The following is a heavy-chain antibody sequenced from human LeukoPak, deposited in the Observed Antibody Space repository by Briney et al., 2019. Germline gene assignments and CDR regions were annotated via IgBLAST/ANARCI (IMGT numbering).Heavy chain of an antibody. CDR1: GYTFTSYD. V-gene: IGHV1-8*01. CDR3: ARADWGSGDY. Sequence: VASVKVSCKASGYTFTSYDINWVRQATGQGLEWLGWVNPNSGNTGYAQKFQGRVTMTRNTSISTAYMELSSLRSEDTAIYYCARADWGSGDYWGQGTLVTVSS. J-gene: IGHJ4*02. D-gene: IGHD7-27*01. CDR2: VNPNSGNT.